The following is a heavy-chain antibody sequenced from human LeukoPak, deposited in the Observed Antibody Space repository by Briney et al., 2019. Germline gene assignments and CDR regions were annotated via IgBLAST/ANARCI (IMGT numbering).Heavy chain of an antibody. CDR2: IYYTGST. CDR3: ARRWGNIVGVTYEY. V-gene: IGHV4-39*01. Sequence: SETLSLTCTISGSSITSVIHYWGWIRQPPGKGLEWIGDIYYTGSTYYSPSLRSRVTMSVHTSEHQFSLRLNSVTAVDTAVYYCARRWGNIVGVTYEYWGQGTIVTVSS. CDR1: GSSITSVIHY. D-gene: IGHD3-16*01. J-gene: IGHJ4*02.